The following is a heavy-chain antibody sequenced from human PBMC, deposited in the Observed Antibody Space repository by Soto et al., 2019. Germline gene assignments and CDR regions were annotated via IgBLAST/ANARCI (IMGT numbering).Heavy chain of an antibody. Sequence: SVKVSCKASGYTFTSYYMHWVRQAPGQGLEWMGIINPSGGSTSYAQKFQGRVTMTRDTSTSTVYMELSSLRSEDTAVYYCARTHYSSGWSTAPFFDYWGQGTLVIV. D-gene: IGHD6-19*01. CDR2: INPSGGST. J-gene: IGHJ4*02. CDR3: ARTHYSSGWSTAPFFDY. CDR1: GYTFTSYY. V-gene: IGHV1-46*01.